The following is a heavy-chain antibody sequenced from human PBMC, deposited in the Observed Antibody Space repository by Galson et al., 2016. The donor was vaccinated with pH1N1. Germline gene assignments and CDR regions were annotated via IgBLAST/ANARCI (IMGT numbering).Heavy chain of an antibody. CDR2: ISSEGSSI. V-gene: IGHV3-74*01. CDR1: GFTFSSFW. CDR3: ARVRLIMPGDPTGYFDF. Sequence: SLRLSCAASGFTFSSFWMHWVRQVPGKGLVWVSRISSEGSSISYADSVKGRFTISRDNARNTLYLEMNSLRAEDTALYYCARVRLIMPGDPTGYFDFRGQGALVTVSS. D-gene: IGHD7-27*01. J-gene: IGHJ4*02.